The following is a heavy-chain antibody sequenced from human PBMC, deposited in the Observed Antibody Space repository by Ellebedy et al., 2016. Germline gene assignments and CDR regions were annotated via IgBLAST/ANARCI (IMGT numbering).Heavy chain of an antibody. J-gene: IGHJ4*02. D-gene: IGHD1-14*01. V-gene: IGHV3-74*01. CDR3: ARDQDGKGSTSDY. CDR1: GLTFSNYG. CDR2: MNTLGTIT. Sequence: GESLKISXAASGLTFSNYGMHWVRQAPGKGLVWVSFMNTLGTITTYAESVKGRFTISRDNAKNTLYLQMNSLRAEDTALYYCARDQDGKGSTSDYWGQGTLVTVSP.